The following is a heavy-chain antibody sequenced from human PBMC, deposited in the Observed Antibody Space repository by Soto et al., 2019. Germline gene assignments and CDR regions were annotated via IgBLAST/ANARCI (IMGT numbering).Heavy chain of an antibody. CDR2: INPSGGST. Sequence: ASVKVSCKASGYTFTSYYMHWVRQAPGQGLEWMGIINPSGGSTSYAQKFQGRVTMTRDTSISTAYMELSSLRSEDTAVYYCAISTIVRWDTAMAGRFDYWGQGTLVTVSS. CDR1: GYTFTSYY. V-gene: IGHV1-46*03. J-gene: IGHJ4*02. D-gene: IGHD5-18*01. CDR3: AISTIVRWDTAMAGRFDY.